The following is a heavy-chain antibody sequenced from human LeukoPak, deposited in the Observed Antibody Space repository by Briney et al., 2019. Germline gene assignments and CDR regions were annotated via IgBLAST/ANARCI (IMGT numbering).Heavy chain of an antibody. D-gene: IGHD6-19*01. J-gene: IGHJ4*02. CDR1: GFTFSSYS. CDR2: ISSSSYI. CDR3: ARDIAVAPSEGDY. Sequence: GGSLRLSCAASGFTFSSYSMNWVRQAPGKGLEWVSSISSSSYIYYADSAKGRFTISRDNAKNSLYLQMNSLRAEDTAVYYCARDIAVAPSEGDYWGQGTLVTVSS. V-gene: IGHV3-21*01.